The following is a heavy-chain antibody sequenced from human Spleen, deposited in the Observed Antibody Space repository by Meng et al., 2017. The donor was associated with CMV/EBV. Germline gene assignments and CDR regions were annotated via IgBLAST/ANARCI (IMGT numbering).Heavy chain of an antibody. CDR1: GYTFTGYY. CDR3: ASPIILVPAVVDYYYGADV. V-gene: IGHV1-2*02. D-gene: IGHD2-2*01. CDR2: INPKSGDR. J-gene: IGHJ6*02. Sequence: ASVKVSCKTSGYTFTGYYMHWVRQAPGQGLEWMGWINPKSGDRNYAEKFQGRVTMTWDTAISTAYMELRRLTSDDTAVYYCASPIILVPAVVDYYYGADVWGRGTTVTVSS.